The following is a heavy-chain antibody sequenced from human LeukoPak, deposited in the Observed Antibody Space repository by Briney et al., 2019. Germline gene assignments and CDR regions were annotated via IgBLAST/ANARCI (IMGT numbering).Heavy chain of an antibody. CDR1: GFTFSSYW. D-gene: IGHD3-10*01. CDR3: AREYYYGSGSPRTHYYYGMDV. J-gene: IGHJ6*02. Sequence: GGSLRLSCAASGFTFSSYWMHCVRQAPGKGLVWVSRINSDGSSTSYADSVKGRFTISRDNAKNTLYLQMNSLRAEDTAVYYCAREYYYGSGSPRTHYYYGMDVWGQGTTVTVSS. CDR2: INSDGSST. V-gene: IGHV3-74*01.